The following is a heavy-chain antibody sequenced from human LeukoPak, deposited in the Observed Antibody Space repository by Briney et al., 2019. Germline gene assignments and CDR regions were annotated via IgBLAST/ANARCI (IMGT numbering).Heavy chain of an antibody. V-gene: IGHV1-69*04. CDR2: IIPILGIA. D-gene: IGHD2-15*01. Sequence: SVNVSCKASGGTFSSYAISWVRQAPGQGLEWMGRIIPILGIANYAQKFQGRVTITADKSTSTAYMELSSLRSEDTAVYYCARYGHYCSGGSCYALGRWFDPWGQGTLVTVSS. J-gene: IGHJ5*02. CDR3: ARYGHYCSGGSCYALGRWFDP. CDR1: GGTFSSYA.